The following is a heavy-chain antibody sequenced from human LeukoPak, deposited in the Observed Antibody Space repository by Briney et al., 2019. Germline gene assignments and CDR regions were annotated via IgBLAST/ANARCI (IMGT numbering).Heavy chain of an antibody. V-gene: IGHV3-33*01. D-gene: IGHD3-10*01. J-gene: IGHJ4*02. CDR1: GFTFSNYG. CDR2: IWYDGSNK. Sequence: GRSLRLSCAASGFTFSNYGMHWVRQAPGKGLEWVALIWYDGSNKYYADSVKGRFTISRDNSKNTLYLQMNSLRAEDTAVYYCAGSYYNVFDYWGQGALVTVSS. CDR3: AGSYYNVFDY.